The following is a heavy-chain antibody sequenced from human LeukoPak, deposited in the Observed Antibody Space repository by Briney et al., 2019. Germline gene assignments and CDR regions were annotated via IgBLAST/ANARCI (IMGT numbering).Heavy chain of an antibody. D-gene: IGHD6-13*01. CDR1: GGSFSGYY. V-gene: IGHV4-34*01. J-gene: IGHJ4*02. CDR3: AGVVAIAAAGTDYFDY. CDR2: INHSGST. Sequence: PSETLSLTCAVYGGSFSGYYWSWIRQPPGKGLEWIGEINHSGSTNYNPSLKSRVTISVDTSKNQFSLKLSSVTAADTAVYYCAGVVAIAAAGTDYFDYWGQGTLVTVSS.